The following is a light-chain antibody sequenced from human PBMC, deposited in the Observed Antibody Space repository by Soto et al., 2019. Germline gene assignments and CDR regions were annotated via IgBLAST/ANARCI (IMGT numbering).Light chain of an antibody. CDR2: GAS. CDR1: QNVNNR. J-gene: IGKJ1*01. CDR3: QHFNSWPLL. Sequence: EIVMTRSPAMLSVYPGERATLSCRASQNVNNRLAWYQQKAGQPPRLLIYGASTRATGIPARFSGSGSGTEFTLTISSLQSEDVAIYYCQHFNSWPLLFGQGTKVDIK. V-gene: IGKV3-15*01.